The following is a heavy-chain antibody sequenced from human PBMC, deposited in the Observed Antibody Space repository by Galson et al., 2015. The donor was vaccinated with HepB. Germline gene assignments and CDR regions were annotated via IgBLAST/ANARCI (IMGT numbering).Heavy chain of an antibody. CDR3: AKDSNGDLDY. Sequence: SLRLSCAATGFTFSSYGMHWVRQAPGKGLEWVAVILYDGSNKYYADSVKGRFTISRDNSKNTLYLQMNSLRAEDTAVYYCAKDSNGDLDYWGQGTLVTVSS. CDR1: GFTFSSYG. CDR2: ILYDGSNK. J-gene: IGHJ4*02. V-gene: IGHV3-30*18. D-gene: IGHD4-17*01.